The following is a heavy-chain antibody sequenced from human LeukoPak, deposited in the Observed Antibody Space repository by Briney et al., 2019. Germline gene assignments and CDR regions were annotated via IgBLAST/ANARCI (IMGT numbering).Heavy chain of an antibody. Sequence: PGGSLRLSCAASGFTFSDYYMNWIRQAPGKGLEWVSYISNSGTIISYADSVKGRFTISRDNAKNSLYLQMNSLRAEDTAVYYCAREMLAAVAAQSWGQGTLVTVSS. CDR3: AREMLAAVAAQS. CDR1: GFTFSDYY. V-gene: IGHV3-11*04. CDR2: ISNSGTII. D-gene: IGHD6-19*01. J-gene: IGHJ5*02.